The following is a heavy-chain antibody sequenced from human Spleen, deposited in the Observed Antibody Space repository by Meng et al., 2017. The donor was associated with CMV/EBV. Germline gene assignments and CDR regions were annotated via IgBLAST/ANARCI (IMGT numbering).Heavy chain of an antibody. V-gene: IGHV3-74*01. D-gene: IGHD6-6*01. CDR2: INSDGSST. Sequence: ETLSLTCTVSGGSISSYYRSWIRQPPGKGLVWVSRINSDGSSTTYADSVKGRFTISRDNAKNTLYLQMNSLRAEDTAVYYCAYSSSYYYYGMDVWGQGTTATVSS. CDR1: GGSISSYY. CDR3: AYSSSYYYYGMDV. J-gene: IGHJ6*02.